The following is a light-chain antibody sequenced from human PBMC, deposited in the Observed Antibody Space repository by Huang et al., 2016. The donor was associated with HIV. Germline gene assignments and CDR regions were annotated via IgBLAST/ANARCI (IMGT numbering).Light chain of an antibody. CDR1: QSISTN. CDR3: QQYNNWPST. CDR2: SAS. J-gene: IGKJ4*01. V-gene: IGKV3-15*01. Sequence: IVMTQSPATLSVSPGDRATLSCSVGQSISTNLAWYQQKPGQAPRLLSNSASTRATGIPARFSGSGSGTVFTLSISSLQSEDSAVYYCQQYNNWPSTFGGGTKVEIK.